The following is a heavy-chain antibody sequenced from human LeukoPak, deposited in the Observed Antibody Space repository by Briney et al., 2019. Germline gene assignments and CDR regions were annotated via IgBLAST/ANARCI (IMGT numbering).Heavy chain of an antibody. V-gene: IGHV1-8*01. CDR2: MHPNSGQT. CDR1: AYTFTSYE. Sequence: ASVKVSCKASAYTFTSYEINWVRQATGQGLEWMGWMHPNSGQTGYAQKFQDRVTMTRNTSINTAYMELSSLRSDDTAVYYCARGGLTDWFDPWGQGTLVTVSS. CDR3: ARGGLTDWFDP. J-gene: IGHJ5*02.